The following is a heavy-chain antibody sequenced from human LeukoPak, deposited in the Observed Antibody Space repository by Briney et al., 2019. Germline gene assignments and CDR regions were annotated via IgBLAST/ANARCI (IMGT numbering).Heavy chain of an antibody. V-gene: IGHV1-3*01. CDR3: ARGCCSSTSCQYYFDY. CDR1: GYTFINYA. J-gene: IGHJ4*02. Sequence: ASVTVSCKASGYTFINYALHWVRQGPGQRLEWMGWINAGNGDTRYSQRFQGRVTITRDTSVSTVDMELSSLTSEDTAVYYCARGCCSSTSCQYYFDYWGQGTLVTVSS. D-gene: IGHD2-2*01. CDR2: INAGNGDT.